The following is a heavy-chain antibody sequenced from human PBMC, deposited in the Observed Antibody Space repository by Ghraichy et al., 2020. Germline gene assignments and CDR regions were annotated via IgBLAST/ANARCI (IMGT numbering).Heavy chain of an antibody. D-gene: IGHD4-17*01. J-gene: IGHJ6*02. CDR1: GFTFSGYA. CDR3: AKDRTTVTTGGYDMDV. CDR2: ISVRGDNT. Sequence: GGSLRLSCEASGFTFSGYAMNWVRQVPGMGLEWVSAISVRGDNTYYADSVKGRFTISRDNSKNALYVQVHSLRADDTAIYYCAKDRTTVTTGGYDMDVWGQGTTVTVSS. V-gene: IGHV3-23*01.